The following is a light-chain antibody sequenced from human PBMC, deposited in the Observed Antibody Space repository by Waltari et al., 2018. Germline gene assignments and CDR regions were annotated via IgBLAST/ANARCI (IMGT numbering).Light chain of an antibody. V-gene: IGLV3-25*03. CDR1: TLPKTY. CDR2: KDS. J-gene: IGLJ3*02. Sequence: SYELTQPPSVSVSPGQTARLPCPGDTLPKTYAYWYQQKPGQAPVVVIYKDSERPSGIPERFSGSSSGTTVTLTISRVQAEDEADYYCQSADTTWVFGGGTKLTVL. CDR3: QSADTTWV.